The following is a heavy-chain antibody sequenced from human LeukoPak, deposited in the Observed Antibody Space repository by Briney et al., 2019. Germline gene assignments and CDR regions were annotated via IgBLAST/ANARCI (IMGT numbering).Heavy chain of an antibody. CDR1: GGTFSSYD. V-gene: IGHV1-69*06. Sequence: ASVKVSCKASGGTFSSYDISWVRQAPGQGLEWMGGIMPISGTANYAQKFQGRVTITADKPTNTAYMELSSLRSEDTAVYYCASGRWSPFYYYYYMDVWGKGTTVTVSS. J-gene: IGHJ6*03. CDR2: IMPISGTA. D-gene: IGHD1-1*01. CDR3: ASGRWSPFYYYYYMDV.